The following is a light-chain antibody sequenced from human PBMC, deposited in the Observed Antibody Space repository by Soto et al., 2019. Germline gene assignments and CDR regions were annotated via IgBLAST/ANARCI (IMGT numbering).Light chain of an antibody. Sequence: DIQMTQSPSSLSASVLYIVTITFHASQDITNSLNWYQQKPGKAPNLLIFDASNLDAGVPSRFSGSGSGTYFTFTIHSLQPEDVATYYCQKYDHLSLNFGGGTKVDIK. CDR1: QDITNS. CDR2: DAS. J-gene: IGKJ4*01. CDR3: QKYDHLSLN. V-gene: IGKV1-33*01.